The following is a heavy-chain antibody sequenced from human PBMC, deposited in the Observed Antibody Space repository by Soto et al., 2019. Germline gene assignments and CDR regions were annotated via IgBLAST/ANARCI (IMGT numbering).Heavy chain of an antibody. Sequence: SETLSLTCAVYGGSFSGYYWSWILQPPWKGLEWIGEINHSGSTNYNPSLKSRVTISVDTSKNQFSLKLSSVTAADTAVYYCARADYGDYEYYYYYMDVWGKGTTVTVSS. D-gene: IGHD4-17*01. V-gene: IGHV4-34*01. J-gene: IGHJ6*03. CDR2: INHSGST. CDR3: ARADYGDYEYYYYYMDV. CDR1: GGSFSGYY.